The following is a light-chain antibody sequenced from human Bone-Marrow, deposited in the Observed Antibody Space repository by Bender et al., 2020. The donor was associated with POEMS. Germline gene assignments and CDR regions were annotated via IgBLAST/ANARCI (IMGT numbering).Light chain of an antibody. CDR1: SSDVGGYNY. CDR3: CSYSGPRTVV. V-gene: IGLV2-14*03. J-gene: IGLJ3*02. Sequence: QSALTQPASVSASPGQSITISCTGTSSDVGGYNYVSWYQQHPGKAPKLIIYDVSNRPSGVSNRFSGSKSGNTASLTISGLQAEDEADYYCCSYSGPRTVVFGGGTKLTVL. CDR2: DVS.